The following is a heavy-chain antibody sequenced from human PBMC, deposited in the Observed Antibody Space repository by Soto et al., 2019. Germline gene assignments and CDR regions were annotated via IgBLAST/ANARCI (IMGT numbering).Heavy chain of an antibody. J-gene: IGHJ5*02. CDR1: GFTFSSYS. CDR3: AREEVLLNWFDP. Sequence: EVQLVESGGGLVQPGGSLRLSCAASGFTFSSYSMNWVRQAPGQGLEWVSYISSSSSTIYYADSVKGRFTISRDNAKNSLYLQMNSLRAEYTAVYYCAREEVLLNWFDPWGQGTLVTDSS. V-gene: IGHV3-48*01. D-gene: IGHD2-15*01. CDR2: ISSSSSTI.